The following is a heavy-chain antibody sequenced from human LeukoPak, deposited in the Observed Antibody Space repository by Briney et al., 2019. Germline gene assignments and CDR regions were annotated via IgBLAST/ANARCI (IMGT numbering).Heavy chain of an antibody. CDR1: XXSXSSSSYY. V-gene: IGHV4-39*01. D-gene: IGHD3-22*01. J-gene: IGHJ4*02. Sequence: LSLTXXVSXXSXSSSSYYWGWIRXPPGKGLEWIGSIYYSGSTYYNPSLKSRVTISVDTSKNQFSLKLSSVTAADTAVYYCARHSPTYDSRGWIENRGQGTLVTVSP. CDR3: ARHSPTYDSRGWIEN. CDR2: IYYSGST.